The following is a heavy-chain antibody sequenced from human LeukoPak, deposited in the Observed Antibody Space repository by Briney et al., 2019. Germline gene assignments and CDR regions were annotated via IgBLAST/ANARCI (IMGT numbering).Heavy chain of an antibody. CDR2: INPNSGGT. D-gene: IGHD3-22*01. CDR3: ARDISVGSGYYFSFDY. V-gene: IGHV1-2*02. J-gene: IGHJ4*02. CDR1: GYTFTGYY. Sequence: GASVEVSCKASGYTFTGYYMHWVRQAPGQGLEGMGWINPNSGGTNYAQKFQGRVTMTRATSISTAYMELSRLRSDDTAVYYCARDISVGSGYYFSFDYWGQGTLVTVSS.